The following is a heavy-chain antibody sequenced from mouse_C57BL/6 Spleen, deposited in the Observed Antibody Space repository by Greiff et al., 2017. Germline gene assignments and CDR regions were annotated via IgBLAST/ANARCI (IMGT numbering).Heavy chain of an antibody. CDR1: GFTFSDAW. D-gene: IGHD2-2*01. CDR3: SAGYASYWYFDV. V-gene: IGHV6-6*01. J-gene: IGHJ1*03. CDR2: IRNKANNHAT. Sequence: EVMLVESGGGLVQPGGSMKLSCAASGFTFSDAWMDWVRQSPEKGLEWVAEIRNKANNHATYYAESVKGRFTISRDDSKSSVYLQMNSLRAEDTGIYYCSAGYASYWYFDVGGTGTTVTVSS.